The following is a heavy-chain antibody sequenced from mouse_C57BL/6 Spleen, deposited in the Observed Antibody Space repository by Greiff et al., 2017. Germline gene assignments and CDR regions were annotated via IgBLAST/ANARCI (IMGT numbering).Heavy chain of an antibody. CDR1: GYSITSGYY. CDR2: ISYDGSN. Sequence: ESGPGLVKPSQSLSLTCSVTGYSITSGYYWNWIRQFPGNKLEWMGYISYDGSNNYNPSLKNRISITRDTSKNQFFLKLNSVTTEDTATYYCAREGELPLFDYWGQGTTLTVSS. J-gene: IGHJ2*01. V-gene: IGHV3-6*01. CDR3: AREGELPLFDY. D-gene: IGHD1-1*01.